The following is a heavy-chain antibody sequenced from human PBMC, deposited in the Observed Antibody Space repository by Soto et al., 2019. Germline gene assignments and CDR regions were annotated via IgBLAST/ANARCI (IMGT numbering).Heavy chain of an antibody. Sequence: SETLSLTCAVYGGSFSGYYWSWIRQPPGKGLEWIGEINHSGSTNYNPSLKSRVTISVDTSISAAYMELSRLRSDDTAVYYCARVRDYGEAHYYYGMDVWGQGTTVTVSS. J-gene: IGHJ6*02. D-gene: IGHD4-17*01. V-gene: IGHV4-34*01. CDR1: GGSFSGYY. CDR2: INHSGST. CDR3: ARVRDYGEAHYYYGMDV.